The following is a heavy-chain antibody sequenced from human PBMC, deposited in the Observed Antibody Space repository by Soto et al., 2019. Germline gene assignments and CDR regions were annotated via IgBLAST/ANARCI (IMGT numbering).Heavy chain of an antibody. CDR3: ASGGRIASGFLEWYTSDYYYYGMDV. Sequence: GASVKVSCKASGYTFTSYAMNWVRQAPGQGLEWMGWINTNTGNPTYAQGFTGRFVFSLDTSVSTAYLQICSPKAEDTAVYYCASGGRIASGFLEWYTSDYYYYGMDVWGQGTTVTVSS. CDR2: INTNTGNP. V-gene: IGHV7-4-1*01. CDR1: GYTFTSYA. D-gene: IGHD3-3*01. J-gene: IGHJ6*02.